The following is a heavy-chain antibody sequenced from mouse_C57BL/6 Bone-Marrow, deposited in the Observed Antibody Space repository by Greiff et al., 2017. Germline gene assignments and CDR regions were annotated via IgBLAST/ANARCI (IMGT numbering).Heavy chain of an antibody. Sequence: EVKLVESGGGLVQPGGSLSLSCAASGFTFTDYYMSWVRQPPGKALEWLGFIRNKANGYTTEYSASVKGRFTISRDNSQSILYLQMNALRAEDSATYYCARSYGLSAMDYWGQGTSVTVSS. CDR2: IRNKANGYTT. CDR1: GFTFTDYY. D-gene: IGHD1-1*01. V-gene: IGHV7-3*01. CDR3: ARSYGLSAMDY. J-gene: IGHJ4*01.